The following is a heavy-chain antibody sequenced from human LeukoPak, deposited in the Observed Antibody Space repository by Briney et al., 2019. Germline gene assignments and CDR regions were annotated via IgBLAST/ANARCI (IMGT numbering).Heavy chain of an antibody. Sequence: GGSLRLSCAASGFTFSSYSMNWVRQAPGKGLEWVSSISSSSSYIYYADSVKGRFTISRDNAKNSLYLQMNSLRAEDTAVYYCAKEVENSSGWYSHFDYWGQGTLVTVSS. CDR3: AKEVENSSGWYSHFDY. V-gene: IGHV3-21*01. D-gene: IGHD6-19*01. CDR1: GFTFSSYS. CDR2: ISSSSSYI. J-gene: IGHJ4*02.